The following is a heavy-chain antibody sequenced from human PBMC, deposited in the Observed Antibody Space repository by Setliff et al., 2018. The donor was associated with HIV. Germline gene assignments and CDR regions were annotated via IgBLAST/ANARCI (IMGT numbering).Heavy chain of an antibody. V-gene: IGHV4-34*01. J-gene: IGHJ4*02. Sequence: PSETLSLTCAVYGGSFSGHYWSWIRQPPGKGLEWIGEVNHSGSTNYNPSLKSRVTISVDTSKNQFSLKLSSVTAADTAVYYCARQKTVTTYFDYWGQGTLVTVSS. CDR1: GGSFSGHY. D-gene: IGHD4-17*01. CDR3: ARQKTVTTYFDY. CDR2: VNHSGST.